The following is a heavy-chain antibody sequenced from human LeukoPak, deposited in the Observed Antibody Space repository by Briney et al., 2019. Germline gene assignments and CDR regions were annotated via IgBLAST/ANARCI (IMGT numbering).Heavy chain of an antibody. CDR1: GYTFTSYG. D-gene: IGHD3-22*01. CDR3: ALHRTYYYDSSGSNGYFDY. V-gene: IGHV1-18*01. CDR2: ISAYNGNT. Sequence: ASVKVSCKASGYTFTSYGISWVRQAPGQGLEWMGWISAYNGNTNYAQKLQGRVTMTTDTSTSTAYMELRSLRSDDTAAYYCALHRTYYYDSSGSNGYFDYWGQGTLVTVSS. J-gene: IGHJ4*02.